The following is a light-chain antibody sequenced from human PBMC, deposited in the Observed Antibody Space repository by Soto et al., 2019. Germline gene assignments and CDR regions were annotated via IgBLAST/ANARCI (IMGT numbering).Light chain of an antibody. CDR2: DVS. J-gene: IGLJ2*01. V-gene: IGLV2-11*01. Sequence: QSVLTQPRSVSGSPGQSVTISCTGTNNDVGGYNYVSWYQQHPGKAPKLMIFDVSKRPSGVPDRFSGSKSGNTASLTISGLQAEDEADYHCCSYAGSHTYVVFGGGTKLTVL. CDR1: NNDVGGYNY. CDR3: CSYAGSHTYVV.